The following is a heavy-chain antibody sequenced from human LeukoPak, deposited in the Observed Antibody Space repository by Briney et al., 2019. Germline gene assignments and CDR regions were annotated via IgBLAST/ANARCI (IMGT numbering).Heavy chain of an antibody. J-gene: IGHJ3*02. CDR2: IIPIFGTA. CDR1: GGTFSSYA. Sequence: SVKVSCKASGGTFSSYAISWVRQAPGQGLEWMGGIIPIFGTANYAQKFQGRVTITADKSTSTAYMELSSLRSEDTAVYYCARESAAVGAFDIWGQGTMVTVSS. D-gene: IGHD6-25*01. CDR3: ARESAAVGAFDI. V-gene: IGHV1-69*06.